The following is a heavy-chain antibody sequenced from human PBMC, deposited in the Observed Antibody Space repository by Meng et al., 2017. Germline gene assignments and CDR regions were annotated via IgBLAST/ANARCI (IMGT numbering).Heavy chain of an antibody. J-gene: IGHJ2*01. D-gene: IGHD3-22*01. Sequence: QVQLQESGPGLVQPSQPLSLTCTVSGGSISSGGYYWSWIRQHPGKGLEWIGYIYYSGSTYYNPSLKSRVTISVDTSKNQFSLKLSSVTAADTAVYYCARAYYDSSGSKPLDWYFDLWGRGTLVTVSS. CDR1: GGSISSGGYY. CDR2: IYYSGST. V-gene: IGHV4-31*03. CDR3: ARAYYDSSGSKPLDWYFDL.